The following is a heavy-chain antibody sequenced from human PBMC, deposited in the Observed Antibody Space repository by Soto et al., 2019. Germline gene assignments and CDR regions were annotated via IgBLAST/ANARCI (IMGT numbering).Heavy chain of an antibody. CDR3: ARDFMVPSKGPLDYYHFYLDV. CDR1: GYTFTSYG. Sequence: ASVKVSCKASGYTFTSYGISWVRQAPGQGLEWMGWISAYNGNTNYAQKLQGRVTMTTDTSTSTAYMELRSLRSDDTAVYYCARDFMVPSKGPLDYYHFYLDVWGKGTTVTVSS. V-gene: IGHV1-18*01. D-gene: IGHD3-10*01. CDR2: ISAYNGNT. J-gene: IGHJ6*03.